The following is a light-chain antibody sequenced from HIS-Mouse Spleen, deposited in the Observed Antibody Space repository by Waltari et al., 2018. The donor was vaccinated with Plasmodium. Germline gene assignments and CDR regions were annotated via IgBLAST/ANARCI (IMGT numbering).Light chain of an antibody. CDR1: QSVSSSY. CDR2: GAS. J-gene: IGKJ1*01. V-gene: IGKV3-20*01. CDR3: QQYGSSSWT. Sequence: IVLRQSPGTLSLSPGERATLSCRASQSVSSSYLAWYQQKPGQATRLLIYGASSRATGIPDRFSGSGSGTDFTLTISRLEPEDFAVYYCQQYGSSSWTFGQGTKVEIK.